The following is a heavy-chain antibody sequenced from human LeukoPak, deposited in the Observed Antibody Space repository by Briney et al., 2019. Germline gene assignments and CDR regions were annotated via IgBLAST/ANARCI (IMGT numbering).Heavy chain of an antibody. CDR2: IYHSGST. Sequence: SETLSLTCTVSGYSISSGYYWGWIRQPPGKGLEWIGSIYHSGSTYYNPSLKSRVTISVVTSRNQFSLKLSSVTAADTAVYYCARGNGKQQFWGQGTPVTVSS. CDR3: ARGNGKQQF. D-gene: IGHD6-13*01. J-gene: IGHJ4*02. CDR1: GYSISSGYY. V-gene: IGHV4-38-2*02.